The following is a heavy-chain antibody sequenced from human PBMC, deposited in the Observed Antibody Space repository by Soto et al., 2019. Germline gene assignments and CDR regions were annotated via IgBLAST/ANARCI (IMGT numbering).Heavy chain of an antibody. V-gene: IGHV4-4*02. CDR1: GGSISSSNW. CDR3: ARDATGSGSPDYYGMDV. J-gene: IGHJ6*02. Sequence: TSETLSLTCAVSGGSISSSNWWSWVRQPPGKGLEWIGEIYHSGSTNYNPSLKSRVTISVDKSKNQFSLKLSSVTAADTAVYYCARDATGSGSPDYYGMDVWGQGTTVTVSS. D-gene: IGHD1-26*01. CDR2: IYHSGST.